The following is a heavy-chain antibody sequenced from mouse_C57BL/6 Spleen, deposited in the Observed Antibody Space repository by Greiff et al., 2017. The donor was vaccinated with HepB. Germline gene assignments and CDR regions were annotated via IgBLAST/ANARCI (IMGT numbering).Heavy chain of an antibody. CDR1: GYSITSGYY. CDR3: ARDSYFFFAY. J-gene: IGHJ3*01. CDR2: ISYDGSN. Sequence: EVKVEESGPGLVKPSQSLSLTCSVTGYSITSGYYWNWIRQFPGNKLEWMGYISYDGSNNYNPSLKNRISITRDTSKNQFFLKLNSVTTEDTATYYCARDSYFFFAYWGQGTLVTVSA. V-gene: IGHV3-6*01. D-gene: IGHD1-1*01.